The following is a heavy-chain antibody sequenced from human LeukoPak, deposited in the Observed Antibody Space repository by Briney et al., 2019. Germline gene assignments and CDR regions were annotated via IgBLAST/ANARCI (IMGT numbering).Heavy chain of an antibody. J-gene: IGHJ4*02. D-gene: IGHD1-26*01. V-gene: IGHV4-39*07. CDR1: GGSISSSPYY. CDR2: IYHSGST. CDR3: ARLRRVGATPFDY. Sequence: PSETLSLTCTVSGGSISSSPYYWGWIRQPPGKGLEWIGSIYHSGSTYYNPSLKSRVTISVDTSKNQFSLKLSSVTAADTAMYYCARLRRVGATPFDYWGQGTLVTVSS.